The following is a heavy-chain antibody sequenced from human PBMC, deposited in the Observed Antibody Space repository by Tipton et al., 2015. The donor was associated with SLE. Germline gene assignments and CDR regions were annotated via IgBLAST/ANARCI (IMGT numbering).Heavy chain of an antibody. J-gene: IGHJ4*02. CDR3: ARVRRDGYNFGEVDS. V-gene: IGHV1-69*05. Sequence: QLVQSGAEVKKPGSSVKVSCKASGGTFSIYAFTWVRQAPGQGLEWMGGIIPLLGIVNYAKKFQGRVTITTDESTSTAYMELSSLRSEDTAVYYCARVRRDGYNFGEVDSWGQGTLVTVSS. CDR1: GGTFSIYA. CDR2: IIPLLGIV. D-gene: IGHD5-24*01.